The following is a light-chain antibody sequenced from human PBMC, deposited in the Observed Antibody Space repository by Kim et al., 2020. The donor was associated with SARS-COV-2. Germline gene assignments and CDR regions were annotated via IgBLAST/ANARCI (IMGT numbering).Light chain of an antibody. J-gene: IGKJ2*01. V-gene: IGKV1-5*01. Sequence: SVGDRVTITCRASQSFSSWLAWYQLKPGKAPKLMIYDVSSLESGVPSRFSGSGSGTEFTLAISILQPDDFATYYCQQYNIYPYTFGQGTKLEI. CDR1: QSFSSW. CDR3: QQYNIYPYT. CDR2: DVS.